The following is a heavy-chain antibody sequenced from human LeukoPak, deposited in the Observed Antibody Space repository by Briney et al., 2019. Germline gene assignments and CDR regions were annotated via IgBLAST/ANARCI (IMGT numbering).Heavy chain of an antibody. CDR3: ARAREMTKDY. J-gene: IGHJ4*02. D-gene: IGHD5-24*01. V-gene: IGHV3-23*01. CDR1: GFTFGSYA. Sequence: GGSLRLSCAASGFTFGSYAMSWVRQAPGKGLEWVSAISGSGGSTYYADSVKGRFTISRDNAKNSLYLQMNSLRAEDTAVYYCARAREMTKDYWGQGTLVTVSS. CDR2: ISGSGGST.